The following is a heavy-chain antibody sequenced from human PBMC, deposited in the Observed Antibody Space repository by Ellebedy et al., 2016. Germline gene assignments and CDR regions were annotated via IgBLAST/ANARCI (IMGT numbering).Heavy chain of an antibody. D-gene: IGHD1-1*01. Sequence: GESLKISXAASGFTFSNNYVSWVRQPPGKGLEWVSLIYSGGSTYYADSVQGRFTISRDNSKNTVYLQMNSLRAEDTAVYYCMNVGASDIWGQGTMVTVSS. CDR2: IYSGGST. J-gene: IGHJ3*02. CDR3: MNVGASDI. V-gene: IGHV3-66*01. CDR1: GFTFSNNY.